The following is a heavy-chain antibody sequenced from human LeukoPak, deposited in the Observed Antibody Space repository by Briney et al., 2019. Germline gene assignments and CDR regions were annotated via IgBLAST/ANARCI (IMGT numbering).Heavy chain of an antibody. Sequence: GGSLGLSCAASGFPFNNYWIHWVRQVPGKGLVWVSRINVDGSDTAYADAVKGQFTISRDNAKNTVFLQMNSLRAEDTAIYYCARTGSGASTTNYWGQGTLVTVS. V-gene: IGHV3-74*01. CDR3: ARTGSGASTTNY. D-gene: IGHD2-15*01. J-gene: IGHJ4*02. CDR2: INVDGSDT. CDR1: GFPFNNYW.